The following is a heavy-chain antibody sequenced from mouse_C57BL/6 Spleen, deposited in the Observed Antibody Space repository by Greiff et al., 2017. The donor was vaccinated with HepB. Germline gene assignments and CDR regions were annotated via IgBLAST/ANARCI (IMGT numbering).Heavy chain of an antibody. V-gene: IGHV1-81*01. CDR3: AGAPRVLHGWHSGG. CDR1: GYTFTSYG. J-gene: IGHJ1*01. CDR2: IYPRSGNT. Sequence: VQLQQSGAELARPGASVKLSCKASGYTFTSYGISWVKQRTGQGLEWIGEIYPRSGNTYYNEKFKGKATLTADKSSSTASMELRSLTSEDSVVYFCAGAPRVLHGWHSGGSGAGTPGSDS.